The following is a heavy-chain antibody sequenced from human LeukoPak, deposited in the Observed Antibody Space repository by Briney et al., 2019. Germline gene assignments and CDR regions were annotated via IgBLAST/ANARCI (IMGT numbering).Heavy chain of an antibody. D-gene: IGHD3-22*01. CDR3: AKAVGYDSSGYPFDY. CDR2: ISNSGDSI. V-gene: IGHV3-11*01. J-gene: IGHJ4*02. Sequence: GGSLRLSCAASGFTFSDSYMTWIRQAPGKGLEWVSFISNSGDSIYYADSVKGRFTTSRDNAKNSLFLQMNSLRAEDMALYYCAKAVGYDSSGYPFDYWGQGTLVTVSS. CDR1: GFTFSDSY.